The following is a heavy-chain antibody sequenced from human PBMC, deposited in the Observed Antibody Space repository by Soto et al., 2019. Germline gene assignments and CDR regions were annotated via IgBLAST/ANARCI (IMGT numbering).Heavy chain of an antibody. D-gene: IGHD2-8*01. CDR2: ISGYNGDT. V-gene: IGHV1-18*01. J-gene: IGHJ6*02. CDR1: GYSFTTYG. CDR3: AKNGHPPYYYYGMDV. Sequence: ASVKVSSKASGYSFTTYGISWVRQAPGQGLEWMGWISGYNGDTNNAQKFQDRVTMTIDRSTTTAYLELRSLTSDDTAVYYCAKNGHPPYYYYGMDVWGQGTTVTVSS.